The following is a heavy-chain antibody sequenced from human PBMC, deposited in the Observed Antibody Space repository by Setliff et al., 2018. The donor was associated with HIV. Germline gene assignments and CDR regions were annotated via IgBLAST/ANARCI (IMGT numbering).Heavy chain of an antibody. Sequence: TLSLTCTVSGGSISSYYWSWIRQPPGKGLEWIGHIYYSGTADYNPSLKSRATISIDTSNNQFALKLTSMTAADTAVYFCARLKSASGYFGFDSWGQGTLVTVSS. V-gene: IGHV4-59*08. J-gene: IGHJ4*02. D-gene: IGHD5-12*01. CDR2: IYYSGTA. CDR3: ARLKSASGYFGFDS. CDR1: GGSISSYY.